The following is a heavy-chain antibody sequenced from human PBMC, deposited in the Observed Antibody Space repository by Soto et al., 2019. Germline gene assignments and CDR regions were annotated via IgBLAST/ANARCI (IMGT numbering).Heavy chain of an antibody. CDR3: ARYRREAVAGYTLGN. D-gene: IGHD6-13*01. Sequence: ASETLSLTCTVSGGSISSNYWTWIRQPPGKGLEWIGYVYNSGSTNYNPSLKSRVTISEDTSKSQFSLKVNSMTAADTAVYYCARYRREAVAGYTLGNWGQGILVTVSS. J-gene: IGHJ4*02. CDR2: VYNSGST. V-gene: IGHV4-59*01. CDR1: GGSISSNY.